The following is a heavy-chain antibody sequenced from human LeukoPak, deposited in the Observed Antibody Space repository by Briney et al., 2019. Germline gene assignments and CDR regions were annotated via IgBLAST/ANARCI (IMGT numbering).Heavy chain of an antibody. Sequence: SETLSLTCTVSGGSISSYYWSWIRQPPGKGLEWIGHIYYSGSTHYNPSLKSRVTISVDTSKNQVSLKLRSVTAADTAVYYCARTTEGYAGGPGYSYYYYMDVWGKGTTVTISS. V-gene: IGHV4-59*01. J-gene: IGHJ6*03. CDR1: GGSISSYY. CDR3: ARTTEGYAGGPGYSYYYYMDV. CDR2: IYYSGST. D-gene: IGHD5-12*01.